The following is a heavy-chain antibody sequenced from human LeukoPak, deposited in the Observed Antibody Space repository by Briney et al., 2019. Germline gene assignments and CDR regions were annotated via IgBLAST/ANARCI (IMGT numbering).Heavy chain of an antibody. CDR1: GGSISSYY. CDR2: IYTSGST. V-gene: IGHV4-4*07. CDR3: ARTIWFGELLSFQSYEFYFDY. Sequence: SETLSLTCTVSGGSISSYYWSWIRQPAGKGLEWIGRIYTSGSTNYNPSLKSRVTMSVDTSKNQFSLKLSFVTAADTAVYYCARTIWFGELLSFQSYEFYFDYWGQGTLVTVSS. D-gene: IGHD3-10*01. J-gene: IGHJ4*02.